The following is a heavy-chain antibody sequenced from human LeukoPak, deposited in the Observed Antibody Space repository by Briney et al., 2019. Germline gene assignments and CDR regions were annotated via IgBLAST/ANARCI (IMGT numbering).Heavy chain of an antibody. CDR1: GGSISSSSYY. CDR3: ARPSRSDSPWDY. CDR2: IYYSGST. J-gene: IGHJ4*02. D-gene: IGHD6-6*01. Sequence: SETLSLTCTVSGGSISSSSYYWGWIRQPPGKGLEWIGSIYYSGSTYYNPSLKSRVTISVDTSKNQFSLKLSSVTAADTAVYYCARPSRSDSPWDYWGQGTLVTVSS. V-gene: IGHV4-39*01.